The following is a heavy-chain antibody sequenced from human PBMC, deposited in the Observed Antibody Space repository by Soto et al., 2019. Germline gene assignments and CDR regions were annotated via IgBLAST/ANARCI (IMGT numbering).Heavy chain of an antibody. V-gene: IGHV4-59*08. Sequence: QVQLQESGPGLVKPSETLFLTCTVSGGSISAYYWNWIRRTPAKGLEWIGYINYSGSTNYTPSLKSRVTISVETLENPFSLRLRSVTAADTAVYYCARQAFGIASRQYLDVWGKGTTVSVSS. CDR2: INYSGST. D-gene: IGHD3-10*01. CDR3: ARQAFGIASRQYLDV. J-gene: IGHJ6*03. CDR1: GGSISAYY.